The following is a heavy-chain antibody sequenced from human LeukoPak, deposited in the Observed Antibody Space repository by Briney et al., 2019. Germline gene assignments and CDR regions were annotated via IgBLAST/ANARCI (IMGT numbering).Heavy chain of an antibody. D-gene: IGHD1-26*01. Sequence: GGSLRLSCAASGFTFSNAWMSWVRQAPGKGLEWVGHITSKTDGETTSYATPVKGRFTISRDDSKNTLYLQLNSLRAEDKGLSYFATGWVPESVAFDIWGRGTLVTVSS. CDR2: ITSKTDGETT. V-gene: IGHV3-15*01. CDR1: GFTFSNAW. J-gene: IGHJ4*02. CDR3: ATGWVPESVAFDI.